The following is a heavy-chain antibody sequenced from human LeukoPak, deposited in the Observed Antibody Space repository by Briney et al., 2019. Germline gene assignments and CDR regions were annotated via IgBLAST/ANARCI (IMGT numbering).Heavy chain of an antibody. Sequence: GGSLRLSCAASGFTFSSYSMNWVRQAPGEGLEWVSSISSSSSYIYYADSVKGRFTISRDNAKNSLYLQMNSLRAEDTAVYYCARDPRFGVAIGFDYWGQGTLVTVSS. CDR2: ISSSSSYI. J-gene: IGHJ4*02. CDR3: ARDPRFGVAIGFDY. V-gene: IGHV3-21*01. CDR1: GFTFSSYS. D-gene: IGHD3-3*01.